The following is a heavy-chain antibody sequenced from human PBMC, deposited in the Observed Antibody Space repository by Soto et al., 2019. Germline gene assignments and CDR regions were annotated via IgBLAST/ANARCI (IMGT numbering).Heavy chain of an antibody. V-gene: IGHV3-23*01. J-gene: IGHJ6*03. CDR3: AKERVDGEPAEGYMDV. Sequence: EVQLLESGGGLVQPGGSLRLSCAASGFTFSSYAMSWVRQAPGKGLEWVSAISGSGGSTYYAGSVKGRFTISRDNSKNTLSLQMNSLRAGDTAVYYCAKERVDGEPAEGYMDVWGKGTTVTVSS. CDR2: ISGSGGST. D-gene: IGHD4-17*01. CDR1: GFTFSSYA.